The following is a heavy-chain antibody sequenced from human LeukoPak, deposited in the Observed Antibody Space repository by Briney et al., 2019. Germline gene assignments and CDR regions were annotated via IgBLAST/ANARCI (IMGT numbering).Heavy chain of an antibody. J-gene: IGHJ4*02. V-gene: IGHV1-69*02. CDR2: IIPILGIA. CDR1: GGTFSNYT. CDR3: ATRYSSGWYYFDY. Sequence: SVKVSCKASGGTFSNYTISWVRQAPGQGLEWMGRIIPILGIANYAQKFQGRVTITADKSTSTAYMELSSLRSEDTAVYYCATRYSSGWYYFDYWGQGTLVTVSS. D-gene: IGHD6-19*01.